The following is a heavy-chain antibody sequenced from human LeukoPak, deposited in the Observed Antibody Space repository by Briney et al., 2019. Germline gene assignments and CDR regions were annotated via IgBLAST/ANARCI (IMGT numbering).Heavy chain of an antibody. V-gene: IGHV3-15*01. D-gene: IGHD3-10*01. CDR3: ATTSYGSGSP. CDR2: IKSKTDGGTT. CDR1: GFSFSSAW. Sequence: GGSLRLSCAASGFSFSSAWMSWVRRAPGKGLEWVGLIKSKTDGGTTDYAAPVKGRFTVSRDDSENMLYLQMNNLKTEDTAAYYCATTSYGSGSPWGQGTLVTVSS. J-gene: IGHJ5*02.